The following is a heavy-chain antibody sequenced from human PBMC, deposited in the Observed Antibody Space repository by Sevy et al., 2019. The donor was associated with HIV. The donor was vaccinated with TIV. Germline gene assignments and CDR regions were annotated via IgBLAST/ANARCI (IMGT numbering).Heavy chain of an antibody. CDR1: GFTFSGYA. Sequence: GGSLRLSCAASGFTFSGYAMHWVRQAPGKGLECVAAINSNGVTTYYADSVKGRFTISRDNSKNTLYLQMGSLRAEDMAVYYCARGGAFWSGYTDYWGQGTLVTVSS. V-gene: IGHV3-64*02. D-gene: IGHD3-3*01. CDR2: INSNGVTT. CDR3: ARGGAFWSGYTDY. J-gene: IGHJ4*02.